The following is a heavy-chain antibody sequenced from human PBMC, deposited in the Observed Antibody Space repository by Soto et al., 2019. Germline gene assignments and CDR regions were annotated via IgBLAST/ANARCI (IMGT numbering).Heavy chain of an antibody. V-gene: IGHV1-18*01. D-gene: IGHD6-19*01. Sequence: QLQLVQSGAEVKKPGASVKVSCKASGYTFTSYGISWVRQAPGPGLEWMGWISAYNGNTNYAQKLQVRVTMPTATTTSTAYMEVRVLRADDTAVYYSAGFFFPWIDSGGWYRHWQIDYWGQGTLGTVSP. J-gene: IGHJ4*02. CDR1: GYTFTSYG. CDR3: AGFFFPWIDSGGWYRHWQIDY. CDR2: ISAYNGNT.